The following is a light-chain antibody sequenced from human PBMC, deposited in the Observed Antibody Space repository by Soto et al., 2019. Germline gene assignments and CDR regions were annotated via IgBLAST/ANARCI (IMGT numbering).Light chain of an antibody. J-gene: IGKJ4*01. CDR3: QQYNKWPLT. CDR1: QSINSH. Sequence: DIVMTQSPATLSVSPGERATLSCRASQSINSHLAWYQQKPGQAPRLLIYGASTRATGFPARFSGSGSGTEFTLTISSLQSEDVAVYYCQQYNKWPLTFGGGTKVDIK. CDR2: GAS. V-gene: IGKV3-15*01.